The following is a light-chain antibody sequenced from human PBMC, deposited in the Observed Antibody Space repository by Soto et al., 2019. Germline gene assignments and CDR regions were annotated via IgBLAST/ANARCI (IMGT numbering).Light chain of an antibody. Sequence: EIVLTQAPATLSLSPGDRATLSCRASQSVSSYLAWYQQKPGQAPRLLIYDASNWATGIPARFSGSGSGTDFTLTISSLEPEDFAVYYCQQRSNWPPTFGGGTKVAIK. J-gene: IGKJ4*02. CDR3: QQRSNWPPT. CDR2: DAS. CDR1: QSVSSY. V-gene: IGKV3-11*01.